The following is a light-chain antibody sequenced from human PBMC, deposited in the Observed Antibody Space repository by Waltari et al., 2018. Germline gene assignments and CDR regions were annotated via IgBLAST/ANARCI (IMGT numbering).Light chain of an antibody. CDR1: SAHSSNV. V-gene: IGLV4-69*01. CDR2: ISSDGSH. CDR3: QTGGHGTWV. Sequence: QLVLTQSPSASASLGAPVKLTCTLSSAHSSNVIACHQQQPEKGPRYLMKISSDGSHSKGGEIPDRFSGSSSGAERYLTISSLQSEDEADYYCQTGGHGTWVFGGGTKLTVL. J-gene: IGLJ3*02.